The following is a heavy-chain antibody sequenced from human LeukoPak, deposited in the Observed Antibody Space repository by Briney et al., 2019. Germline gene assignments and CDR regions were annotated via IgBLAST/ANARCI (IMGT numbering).Heavy chain of an antibody. D-gene: IGHD2-2*01. Sequence: PSETLSLTCTVSGGSISSSSYYWGWIRQPPGKGLEWIGSIYYSGSTYYNPSLKSRVTISVDTSKNQFSLKLSSVTAADTAVYYCARDPDRLRTHKGYLLGGSTSCFDYWGQGTLVTVSS. CDR3: ARDPDRLRTHKGYLLGGSTSCFDY. CDR2: IYYSGST. J-gene: IGHJ4*02. V-gene: IGHV4-39*07. CDR1: GGSISSSSYY.